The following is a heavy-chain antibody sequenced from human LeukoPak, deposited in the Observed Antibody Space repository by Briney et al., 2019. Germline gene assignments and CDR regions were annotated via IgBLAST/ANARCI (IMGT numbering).Heavy chain of an antibody. CDR2: ISSSGFTI. J-gene: IGHJ2*01. CDR3: AREVTMLTSDYYFDL. D-gene: IGHD4-17*01. CDR1: GFSFSDYY. V-gene: IGHV3-11*04. Sequence: GGSLRLSCAASGFSFSDYYMSWIRQAPGKGLEWVSCISSSGFTIYYAESLKGRFSISRDNAKKSLFLQMDSLRVEGTAVYYCAREVTMLTSDYYFDLWGRGTLVTVSS.